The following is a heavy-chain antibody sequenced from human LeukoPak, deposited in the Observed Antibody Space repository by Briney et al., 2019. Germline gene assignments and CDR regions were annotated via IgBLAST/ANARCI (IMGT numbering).Heavy chain of an antibody. CDR1: GFTFSSYG. CDR3: AKLGTGTEVDY. J-gene: IGHJ4*02. CDR2: ISYDGSNK. Sequence: GGSLRLSCAASGFTFSSYGMHWVRQAPGEGLEWVAVISYDGSNKYYADSVKGRFTISRDNSKNTLYLQMNSLRAEDTAVYYCAKLGTGTEVDYWGQGTLVTVSS. V-gene: IGHV3-30*18. D-gene: IGHD1-1*01.